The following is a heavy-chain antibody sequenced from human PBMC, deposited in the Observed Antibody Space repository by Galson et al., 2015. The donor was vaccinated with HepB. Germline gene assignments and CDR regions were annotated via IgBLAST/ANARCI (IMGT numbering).Heavy chain of an antibody. V-gene: IGHV4-39*01. D-gene: IGHD1-1*01. CDR1: GGSISSSSYY. Sequence: SETLSLTCTVSGGSISSSSYYRGWIRQPPGKGLEWIGSIYYSVSTYYNPSLKSRVTISVDTSKNQFSLKLSSVTAADTAVYYCARGTNDVGFRWLDPWGQGTLVTVSS. J-gene: IGHJ5*02. CDR3: ARGTNDVGFRWLDP. CDR2: IYYSVST.